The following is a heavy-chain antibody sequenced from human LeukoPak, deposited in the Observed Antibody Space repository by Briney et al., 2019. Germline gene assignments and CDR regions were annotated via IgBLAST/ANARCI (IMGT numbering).Heavy chain of an antibody. D-gene: IGHD1-26*01. J-gene: IGHJ4*02. CDR2: IDPNSGGT. CDR3: AREYLRSGSYKYFDY. Sequence: ASVKLSFKSSGYTFTDYYVHWVRQAPGPGLELMGWIDPNSGGTSYAQKFQGRVTMIGDTSISTAYMELSRLRSDDTAMFYCAREYLRSGSYKYFDYWGQGTLVTVSS. CDR1: GYTFTDYY. V-gene: IGHV1-2*02.